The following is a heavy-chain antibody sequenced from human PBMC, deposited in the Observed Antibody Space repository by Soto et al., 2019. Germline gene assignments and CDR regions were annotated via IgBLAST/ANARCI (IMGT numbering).Heavy chain of an antibody. D-gene: IGHD2-2*01. J-gene: IGHJ4*02. CDR1: GGSFSGYY. CDR3: ARGTVDCSSTSCRNSAFDY. CDR2: INHSGST. Sequence: SETLSLTCAVYGGSFSGYYWSWIRQPPGKGLEWIGEINHSGSTNYNPSLKSRVTISVDTSKNQFSLKLSSVTAADTAVYYCARGTVDCSSTSCRNSAFDYWGQGTLVTAPQ. V-gene: IGHV4-34*01.